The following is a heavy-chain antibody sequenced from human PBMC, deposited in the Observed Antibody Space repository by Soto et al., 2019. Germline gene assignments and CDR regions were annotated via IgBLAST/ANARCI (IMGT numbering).Heavy chain of an antibody. CDR1: GGSLRGHY. J-gene: IGHJ4*02. CDR2: INHSGFT. Sequence: SETLSLTCAVSGGSLRGHYWSWIRQSPEKGLEWIGEINHSGFTNYNPTLKSRVTISRDASKNQFSLRLSSMTAADSAVYFCARAAVKLGASLFDSWGQGTLVTVSS. D-gene: IGHD1-26*01. V-gene: IGHV4-34*01. CDR3: ARAAVKLGASLFDS.